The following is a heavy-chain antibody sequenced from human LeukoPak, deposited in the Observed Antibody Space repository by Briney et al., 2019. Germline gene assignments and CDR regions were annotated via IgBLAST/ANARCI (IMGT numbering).Heavy chain of an antibody. D-gene: IGHD4-23*01. V-gene: IGHV3-13*01. CDR1: GFTFSSYD. CDR2: IGTAGDT. CDR3: ARARWGPDGYCFDY. J-gene: IGHJ4*02. Sequence: GGALRLSCAASGFTFSSYDMHWVRQAPGKSLEWVSAIGTAGDTYYPGSAKGRFTISRDDTKNSLYLQMKSLRAEDTAVYYCARARWGPDGYCFDYWGQGTLVTVSS.